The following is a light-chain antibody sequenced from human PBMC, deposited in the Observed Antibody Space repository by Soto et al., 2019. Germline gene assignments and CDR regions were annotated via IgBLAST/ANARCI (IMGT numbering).Light chain of an antibody. CDR3: QQLNSYPRT. CDR2: AAS. V-gene: IGKV1-9*01. Sequence: DIQLTQSPSFLSTSVGDRVTITCRASQGISSYLAWYQQKPGKAPKLLIHAASTLQSGVPSRFSGSGSGTDFTLTITSLQPEDFATYYCQQLNSYPRTFGQGTKVEIK. CDR1: QGISSY. J-gene: IGKJ1*01.